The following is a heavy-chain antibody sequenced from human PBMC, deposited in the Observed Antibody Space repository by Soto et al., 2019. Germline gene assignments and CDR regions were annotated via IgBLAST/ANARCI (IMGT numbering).Heavy chain of an antibody. V-gene: IGHV6-1*01. D-gene: IGHD4-4*01. CDR2: TYYRSQWNN. CDR1: GDSVSNNRVA. CDR3: ARDPPDFHSAFGS. J-gene: IGHJ4*02. Sequence: SQTLSLTCAISGDSVSNNRVAWNWIRQSPSRGLEWLGRTYYRSQWNNNYAASVKSRITIRSDASKNQFSLQLNSVTPEDTAIYYCARDPPDFHSAFGSWDRGTLGTVAS.